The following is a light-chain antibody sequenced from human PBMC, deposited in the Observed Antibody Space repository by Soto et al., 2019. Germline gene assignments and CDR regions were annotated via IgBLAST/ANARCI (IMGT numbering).Light chain of an antibody. V-gene: IGKV3-20*01. J-gene: IGKJ5*01. CDR1: QSVTSSY. Sequence: EIVLTQSPGTLSLSPGERATLSCRASQSVTSSYLAWYQQKPGQAPRLLIYAASSRATGIPDRFSGSGSGTDFTLTISRVEPEDFAVYYCQQYGSSPMTFGQGTRLEI. CDR3: QQYGSSPMT. CDR2: AAS.